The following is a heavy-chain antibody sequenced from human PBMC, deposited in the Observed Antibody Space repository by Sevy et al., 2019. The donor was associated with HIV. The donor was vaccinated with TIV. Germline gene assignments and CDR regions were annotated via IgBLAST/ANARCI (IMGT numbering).Heavy chain of an antibody. CDR1: GFTFSSYA. CDR2: ISYDGSNK. Sequence: GGSLRLSCAASGFTFSSYAMHWVRQAPGKGLEWVAVISYDGSNKYYADSVKGRFTISRDNSKNTLYLQMDGLRAEDTAVYYCARVDGPDYYYFEMDVWGQGTTVTVSS. J-gene: IGHJ6*02. CDR3: ARVDGPDYYYFEMDV. V-gene: IGHV3-30-3*01.